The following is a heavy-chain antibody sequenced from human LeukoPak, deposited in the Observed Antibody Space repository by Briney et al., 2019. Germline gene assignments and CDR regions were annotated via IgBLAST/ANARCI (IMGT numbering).Heavy chain of an antibody. CDR3: AELGITMIGGV. CDR2: IKYDAIEK. V-gene: IGHV3-7*01. D-gene: IGHD3-10*02. CDR1: GFSFSSYW. Sequence: GGSLRLSCAASGFSFSSYWMSWVRRAPGKGLEWVASIKYDAIEKHYVDSVKGRFTISRDNVKNSLYLQMNSLRAEDTAVYYCAELGITMIGGVWGKGTTVTISS. J-gene: IGHJ6*04.